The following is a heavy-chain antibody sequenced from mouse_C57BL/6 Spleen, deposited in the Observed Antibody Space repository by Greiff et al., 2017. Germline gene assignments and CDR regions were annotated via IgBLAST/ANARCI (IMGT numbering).Heavy chain of an antibody. Sequence: VQLQQSGPELVKPGASVKISCKASGYAFSSSWMNWVKQRPGKGLEWIGRIYPGDGDTTYNGKFKGKATLTADKPSSTAYMQLSSLTSEDSAVYFCAREYYGSTFAYWGQGTLVTVSA. CDR3: AREYYGSTFAY. CDR1: GYAFSSSW. CDR2: IYPGDGDT. V-gene: IGHV1-82*01. J-gene: IGHJ3*01. D-gene: IGHD1-1*01.